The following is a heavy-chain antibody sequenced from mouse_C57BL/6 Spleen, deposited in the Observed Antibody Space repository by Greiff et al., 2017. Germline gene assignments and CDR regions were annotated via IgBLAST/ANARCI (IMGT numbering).Heavy chain of an antibody. J-gene: IGHJ4*01. V-gene: IGHV5-9-1*02. D-gene: IGHD1-1*01. CDR2: ISSGGDYI. CDR3: TRDLYGSYAMDY. CDR1: GFTFSSYA. Sequence: EVQGVESGEGLVKPGGSLKLSCAASGFTFSSYAMSWVRQTPEKRLEWVAYISSGGDYIYYADTVKGRFTISRDNARNTLYLQMSSLKSEDTAMYYCTRDLYGSYAMDYWGQGTSVTVSS.